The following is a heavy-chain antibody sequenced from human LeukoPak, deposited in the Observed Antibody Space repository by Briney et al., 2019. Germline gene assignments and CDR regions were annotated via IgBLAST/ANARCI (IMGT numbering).Heavy chain of an antibody. CDR1: GGSISSTNYY. Sequence: SETLSLTCTVSGGSISSTNYYWGWIRQPPGKGLEWIGSIYYSGSTYYNPSLKSRVTISIDTSKNQFSLKLSSVTAADTAVYYCARDGRFPPEVLPRYFDSWGQGTLVTVSS. J-gene: IGHJ4*02. D-gene: IGHD1-14*01. CDR3: ARDGRFPPEVLPRYFDS. V-gene: IGHV4-39*07. CDR2: IYYSGST.